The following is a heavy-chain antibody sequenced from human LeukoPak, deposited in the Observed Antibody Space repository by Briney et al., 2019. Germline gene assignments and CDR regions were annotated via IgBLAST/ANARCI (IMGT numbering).Heavy chain of an antibody. CDR2: INPSGGST. Sequence: ASVKVSCKASGYTFTSYYMHWVRQAPGRGLEWMGIINPSGGSTSYAQKFQGRVTMTRDTSTSTVYTELSSLRPEDTAVYYCARGIGGSRPDDYWGQGTLVTVSS. J-gene: IGHJ4*02. D-gene: IGHD2-15*01. V-gene: IGHV1-46*01. CDR3: ARGIGGSRPDDY. CDR1: GYTFTSYY.